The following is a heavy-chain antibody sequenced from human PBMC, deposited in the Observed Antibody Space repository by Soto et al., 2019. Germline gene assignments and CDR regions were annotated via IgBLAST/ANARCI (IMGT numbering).Heavy chain of an antibody. D-gene: IGHD2-2*01. CDR2: INGDGSSI. J-gene: IGHJ4*02. CDR3: TRRGCSTTGCYFN. Sequence: ETLSLTCAVYGGSFSGNYWIWIRQPPGKGLEWVSRINGDGSSINYADSVKGRFTISRDNAKNTLYLQMNSLRVEDAAVYYCTRRGCSTTGCYFNWGRGTLVTVSS. V-gene: IGHV3-74*01. CDR1: GGSFSGNY.